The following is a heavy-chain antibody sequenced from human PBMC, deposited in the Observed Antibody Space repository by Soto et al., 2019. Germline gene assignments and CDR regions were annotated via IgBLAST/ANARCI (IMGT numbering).Heavy chain of an antibody. V-gene: IGHV1-18*01. CDR1: GYTFTSYA. Sequence: QVQLVQSGAEVMNPGASVKVSCKASGYTFTSYAITWVRQAPGQGLEWMGWISGYNGNTNYAQKLQGRVTMTTDTAARTDKVELRGLGSNATAVYYCERLRGGGIVGATDDYWGQGTLVTVSS. D-gene: IGHD1-26*01. CDR3: ERLRGGGIVGATDDY. CDR2: ISGYNGNT. J-gene: IGHJ4*02.